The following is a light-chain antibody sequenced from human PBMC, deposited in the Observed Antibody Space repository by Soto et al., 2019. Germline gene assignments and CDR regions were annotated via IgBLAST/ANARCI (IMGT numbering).Light chain of an antibody. J-gene: IGKJ1*01. V-gene: IGKV3-20*01. CDR1: QSISQS. CDR2: GAS. CDR3: QQYGSSPT. Sequence: EVVLTQSPGTLSLSPGERATLSCRAGQSISQSLAWYQQRPGQAPRLLIYGASSRATGIPDRFSGSGSGTDFTLTISRLEPEDFAVYYCQQYGSSPTFGQGTKVDIK.